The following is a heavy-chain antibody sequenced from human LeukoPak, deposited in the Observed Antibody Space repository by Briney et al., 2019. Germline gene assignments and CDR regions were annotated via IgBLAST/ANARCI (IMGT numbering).Heavy chain of an antibody. J-gene: IGHJ4*02. Sequence: SETLSLTCTVSGGSTSTYYWTWIRQPAGKGLEWIGRMYSSGITDYNPSLKSRVTMSVDMSKNQFSLKLSSVTAADTAVYYCARVACSGGSCYHFDYWGQGTLVTVSS. CDR1: GGSTSTYY. CDR3: ARVACSGGSCYHFDY. D-gene: IGHD2-15*01. CDR2: MYSSGIT. V-gene: IGHV4-4*07.